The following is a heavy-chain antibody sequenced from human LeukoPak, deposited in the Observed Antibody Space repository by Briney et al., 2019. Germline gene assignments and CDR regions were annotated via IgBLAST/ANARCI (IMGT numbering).Heavy chain of an antibody. Sequence: SVKVSCKASGGTFSSYAISWVRQAPGQGLEWMGGIIPIFGTANYAQKFQGRVTITADKSTSTAYMELSSLRAEDTAVYYCAKDSSVYHYDSRNLDYWGQGTLVTVSS. CDR3: AKDSSVYHYDSRNLDY. CDR2: IIPIFGTA. D-gene: IGHD3-22*01. V-gene: IGHV1-69*06. J-gene: IGHJ4*02. CDR1: GGTFSSYA.